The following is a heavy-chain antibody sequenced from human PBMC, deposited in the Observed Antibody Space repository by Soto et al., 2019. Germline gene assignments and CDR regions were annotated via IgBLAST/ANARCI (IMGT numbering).Heavy chain of an antibody. CDR1: GYTFTSYG. V-gene: IGHV1-18*01. D-gene: IGHD3-10*01. CDR3: ASLRRGGYYGSGSYYMDV. Sequence: ASVKVSCKASGYTFTSYGISWVRQAPGQGLEWMGWISAYNGNTNYAQKLQGRVTMTTDTSTSTAYMELRSLRSDDTAVYYCASLRRGGYYGSGSYYMDVWGKGTTVTVSS. CDR2: ISAYNGNT. J-gene: IGHJ6*04.